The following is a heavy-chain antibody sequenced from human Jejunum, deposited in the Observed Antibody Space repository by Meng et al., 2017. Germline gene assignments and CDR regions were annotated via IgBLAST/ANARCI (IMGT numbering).Heavy chain of an antibody. D-gene: IGHD3-9*01. V-gene: IGHV3-23*01. Sequence: GGSLRLSCEASGFVFHSDAMTWVRQAPGKGLEWVSFISCSGYSSNYADSVKGRFTISRDKSKSTLYLQMNSLSAEDTAVYYCAKVGPYYDISTGYFVDRYYFDYWGQGTLVTVSS. CDR1: GFVFHSDA. CDR2: ISCSGYSS. CDR3: AKVGPYYDISTGYFVDRYYFDY. J-gene: IGHJ4*02.